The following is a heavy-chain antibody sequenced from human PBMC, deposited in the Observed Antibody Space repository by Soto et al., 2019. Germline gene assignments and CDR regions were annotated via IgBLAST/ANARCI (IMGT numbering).Heavy chain of an antibody. Sequence: SETLSLTCAVYGGSFSGYYWSWIRQPPGKGLEWIGEINHSGSTNYNPSLKSRVTISVDTSKNQFSLKLSSVTAADTAVYYCARVRYYYDSSGLSIQRRPLYTEYWDYWGQGTLVTVSS. J-gene: IGHJ4*02. V-gene: IGHV4-34*01. D-gene: IGHD3-22*01. CDR1: GGSFSGYY. CDR2: INHSGST. CDR3: ARVRYYYDSSGLSIQRRPLYTEYWDY.